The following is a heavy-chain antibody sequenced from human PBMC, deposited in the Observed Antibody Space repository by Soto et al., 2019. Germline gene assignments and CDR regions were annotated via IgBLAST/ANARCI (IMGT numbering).Heavy chain of an antibody. J-gene: IGHJ6*02. V-gene: IGHV1-69*13. Sequence: SVKVSCKASGGTFSSYAISWVRQAPGQGLEWMGGIIPIFGTANYAQKFQGRVTITADESTSTAYMELSSLRSEDTAVYYCARDPPFSMTVVVSSSGSYYGMDVWGQGTTVTVSS. D-gene: IGHD3-22*01. CDR2: IIPIFGTA. CDR1: GGTFSSYA. CDR3: ARDPPFSMTVVVSSSGSYYGMDV.